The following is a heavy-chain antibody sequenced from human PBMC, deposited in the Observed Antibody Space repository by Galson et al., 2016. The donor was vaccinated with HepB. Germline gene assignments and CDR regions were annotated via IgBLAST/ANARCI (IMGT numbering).Heavy chain of an antibody. J-gene: IGHJ6*03. Sequence: SLRLSCAASGFTFSSYTMNWVRQAPGKGLEWVSSISSRSYIYYADSVKGRFTISRDNAKNSLYLQMNSLRVDDSAIYYCARGSGSGSSRFRFYFYMDMWGKGTTVTVSS. CDR2: ISSRSYI. D-gene: IGHD3-10*01. V-gene: IGHV3-21*01. CDR1: GFTFSSYT. CDR3: ARGSGSGSSRFRFYFYMDM.